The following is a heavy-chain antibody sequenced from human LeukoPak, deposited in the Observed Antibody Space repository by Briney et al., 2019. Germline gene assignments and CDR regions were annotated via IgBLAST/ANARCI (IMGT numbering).Heavy chain of an antibody. CDR3: VRDGYYGSGSPGWFGP. CDR2: VFHRGTT. V-gene: IGHV4-38-2*02. Sequence: SETLSLTCTVSGYSINSAFYWGWIRVPPGKGLEWIGSVFHRGTTYYNSSLKSRVNISIDTSKNQFSVKLNSLTAEDTAMYYCVRDGYYGSGSPGWFGPWGPGTLVIVSA. D-gene: IGHD3-10*01. J-gene: IGHJ5*02. CDR1: GYSINSAFY.